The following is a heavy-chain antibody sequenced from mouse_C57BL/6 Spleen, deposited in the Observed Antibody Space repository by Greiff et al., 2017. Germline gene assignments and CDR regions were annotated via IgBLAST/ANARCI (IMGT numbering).Heavy chain of an antibody. D-gene: IGHD2-12*01. CDR2: IDPANGNT. CDR1: GFNFKNSY. Sequence: VQLKESVAELVRPGASVKMSCTASGFNFKNSYMHWVKQRPVQGLEWIGRIDPANGNTKYTPKFQGKATITADKSSNTAYLQLSSLTSADTAIYYWARGCYPASYAMDYWGQGTSVTVSS. J-gene: IGHJ4*01. CDR3: ARGCYPASYAMDY. V-gene: IGHV14-3*01.